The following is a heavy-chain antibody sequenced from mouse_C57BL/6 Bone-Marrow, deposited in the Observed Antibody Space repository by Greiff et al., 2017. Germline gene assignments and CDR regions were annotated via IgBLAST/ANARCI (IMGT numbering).Heavy chain of an antibody. CDR2: IYPGSGST. CDR3: ARPYYSNYWYVDV. Sequence: QVQLQQPGAELVKPGASVKMTCKASGYTFTSYWITWVKQRPGQGLEWIGDIYPGSGSTNYNEKFKSKATLAVDTSSSTAYMQLSSLTSEDSAVFYCARPYYSNYWYVDVWGTGTTDSVSS. V-gene: IGHV1-55*01. J-gene: IGHJ1*03. CDR1: GYTFTSYW. D-gene: IGHD2-5*01.